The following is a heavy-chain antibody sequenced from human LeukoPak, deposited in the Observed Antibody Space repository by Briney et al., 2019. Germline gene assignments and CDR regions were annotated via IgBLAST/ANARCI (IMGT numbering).Heavy chain of an antibody. CDR1: RFTGSSNY. J-gene: IGHJ4*02. V-gene: IGHV3-66*01. CDR3: ARDLGVVRGVVGH. CDR2: IYSGDTT. Sequence: PGGSLRLSRSESRFTGSSNYMSWLRQALGMGREWVSVIYSGDTTYYADSVKGRFTISRDNSKNTLYLQMDSLRVDDTAVYYCARDLGVVRGVVGHWGQGTLVTVSS. D-gene: IGHD3-10*01.